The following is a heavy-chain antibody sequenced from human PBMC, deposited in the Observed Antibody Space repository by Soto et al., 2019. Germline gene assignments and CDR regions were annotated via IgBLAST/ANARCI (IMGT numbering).Heavy chain of an antibody. Sequence: GGSLRLSCAASGFTFSSYAMSWVRQAPGKGLEWVTVISYDGSNKYYADSVKGRFTISRDNAKNSLYLQMNSLRDEDTAVYYCARDPDYYDSSGYYPEYFQHWGQGTLVTVSS. V-gene: IGHV3-30-3*01. CDR1: GFTFSSYA. J-gene: IGHJ1*01. D-gene: IGHD3-22*01. CDR2: ISYDGSNK. CDR3: ARDPDYYDSSGYYPEYFQH.